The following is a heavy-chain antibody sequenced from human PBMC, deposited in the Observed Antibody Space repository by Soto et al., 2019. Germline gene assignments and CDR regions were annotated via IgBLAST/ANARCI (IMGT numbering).Heavy chain of an antibody. J-gene: IGHJ4*02. V-gene: IGHV1-3*01. CDR3: ARGYDYGYYFDY. CDR1: GYTFTSYA. CDR2: INAGNGNT. D-gene: IGHD4-17*01. Sequence: ASVKVSCKASGYTFTSYAMHWVRQAPGQRLEWMGWINAGNGNTKYSQKFQGRVTITRDTSASTAYMELSSLRSEDTAVYYCARGYDYGYYFDYWGQGTLVTVSS.